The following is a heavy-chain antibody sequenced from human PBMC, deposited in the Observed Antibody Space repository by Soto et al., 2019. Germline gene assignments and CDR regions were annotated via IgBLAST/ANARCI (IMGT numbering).Heavy chain of an antibody. D-gene: IGHD3-16*01. Sequence: GGSLRLSCAASGFTFSSYAMHWVRQAPGKGLEWVAVISYDGSNKYYADSVKGRFTISRDNSKNTLYLQMNSLRAEDTAVHYCARGAYSFAYYYGMDVWGQGTTVTVSS. CDR1: GFTFSSYA. CDR2: ISYDGSNK. J-gene: IGHJ6*02. V-gene: IGHV3-30-3*01. CDR3: ARGAYSFAYYYGMDV.